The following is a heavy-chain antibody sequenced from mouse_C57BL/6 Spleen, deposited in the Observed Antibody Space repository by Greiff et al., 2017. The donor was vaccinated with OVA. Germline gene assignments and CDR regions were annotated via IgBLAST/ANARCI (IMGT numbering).Heavy chain of an antibody. J-gene: IGHJ3*01. CDR1: GHAFTNYL. CDR3: ARRDYDGAWFAY. Sequence: QVQLQQSGAELVRPGTSVKVSCKASGHAFTNYLIEWVKQRPGQGLEWIGVINPGSGGTNYNEKFKGKATLTADKSSSTAYMQLSSLTSEDSAVYFCARRDYDGAWFAYWGQGTLVTVSA. CDR2: INPGSGGT. D-gene: IGHD2-4*01. V-gene: IGHV1-54*01.